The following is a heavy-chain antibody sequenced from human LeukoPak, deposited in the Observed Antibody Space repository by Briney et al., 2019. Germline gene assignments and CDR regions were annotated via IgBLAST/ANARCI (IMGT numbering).Heavy chain of an antibody. J-gene: IGHJ4*02. CDR2: ISWNSGSI. D-gene: IGHD6-19*01. V-gene: IGHV3-9*01. CDR3: TTDVRDEYSSGWYPIGY. Sequence: GRSLRLSCAASGFTFDDYAMHWVRQAPGKGLEWVSGISWNSGSIGYADSVKGRFTISRDNAKSSLYLQMNSLRAEDTAVYYCTTDVRDEYSSGWYPIGYWGQGTLVTVSS. CDR1: GFTFDDYA.